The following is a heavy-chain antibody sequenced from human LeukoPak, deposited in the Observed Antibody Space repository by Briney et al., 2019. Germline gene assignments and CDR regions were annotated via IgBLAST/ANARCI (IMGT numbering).Heavy chain of an antibody. Sequence: ASVKVSCKASGYTFTSYDINWVRQATGQGLEWMGWMNPNSGNTGYAQKFQGRVTMTRNNSITTAHMELSSLRSEDTAVYYCTRGPSRPWFDPWGQGTQVTVSS. CDR3: TRGPSRPWFDP. CDR1: GYTFTSYD. D-gene: IGHD2-2*01. CDR2: MNPNSGNT. V-gene: IGHV1-8*01. J-gene: IGHJ5*02.